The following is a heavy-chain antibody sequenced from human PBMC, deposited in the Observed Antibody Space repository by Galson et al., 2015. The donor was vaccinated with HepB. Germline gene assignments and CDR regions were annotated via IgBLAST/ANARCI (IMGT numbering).Heavy chain of an antibody. J-gene: IGHJ4*02. Sequence: SVKVSCKASGYTFTSYAMNWVRQAPGQGLEWMGWINTNTGNPTYAQGFTGRFVFSLDTSVSAAYLQISSLKAEDTAVYYCAVMKVTTLGYYFDYWGQGALVTVSS. D-gene: IGHD4-23*01. CDR1: GYTFTSYA. V-gene: IGHV7-4-1*02. CDR3: AVMKVTTLGYYFDY. CDR2: INTNTGNP.